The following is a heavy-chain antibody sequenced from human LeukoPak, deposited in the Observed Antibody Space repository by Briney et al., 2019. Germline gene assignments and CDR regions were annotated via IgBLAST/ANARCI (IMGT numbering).Heavy chain of an antibody. V-gene: IGHV1-2*02. CDR2: INPNSGGT. CDR3: ARVYYYGSGSYYRLFDY. Sequence: GASVKVSCKASGYTFTGYYMHWVRQAPGQGLEWMGWINPNSGGTNYAQKFQGRVTMARDTSIFTAYMELSRLKSDDTALYYCARVYYYGSGSYYRLFDYWGQGTLVTVSS. D-gene: IGHD3-10*01. J-gene: IGHJ4*01. CDR1: GYTFTGYY.